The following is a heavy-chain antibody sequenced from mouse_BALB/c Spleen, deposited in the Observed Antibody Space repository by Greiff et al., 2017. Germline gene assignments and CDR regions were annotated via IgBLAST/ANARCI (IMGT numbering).Heavy chain of an antibody. CDR3: ARKEGYYYGSSYGFAY. D-gene: IGHD1-1*01. V-gene: IGHV3-2*02. Sequence: EVQLQQSGPGLVKPSQSLSLTCTVTGYSITSDYAWNWIRQFPGNKLEWMGYISYSGSTSYNPSLKSRISITRDTSKNQFFLQLNSVTTEDTATYYCARKEGYYYGSSYGFAYWGQGTLVTVSA. CDR2: ISYSGST. CDR1: GYSITSDYA. J-gene: IGHJ3*01.